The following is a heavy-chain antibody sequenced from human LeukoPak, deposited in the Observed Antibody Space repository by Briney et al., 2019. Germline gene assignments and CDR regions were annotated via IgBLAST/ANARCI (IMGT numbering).Heavy chain of an antibody. Sequence: SETLSLTCTVSGGSISSSSYYWGWIRQPPGKGLEWIGSIYYSGSTYYNPSLKSRVTISVDTSKNQFSLKLSSVTAADTAVYYCARDLSGYSYGDYFDYWGQGTLVTVSS. CDR2: IYYSGST. D-gene: IGHD5-18*01. V-gene: IGHV4-39*07. CDR1: GGSISSSSYY. J-gene: IGHJ4*02. CDR3: ARDLSGYSYGDYFDY.